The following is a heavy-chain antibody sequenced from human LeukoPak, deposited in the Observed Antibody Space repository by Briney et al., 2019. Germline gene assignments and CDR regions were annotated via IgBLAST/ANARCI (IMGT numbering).Heavy chain of an antibody. CDR2: INPNSGGT. V-gene: IGHV1-2*02. Sequence: ASVKVSCKASGYTFTGYYMHWVRQAPGQGLEWMGWINPNSGGTNYAQKFQGRVTMTRDTSISTAYMELSRLRSDDTAVYYCVRGGFLEWIDYYYYGMDVWGQGTTVTVSS. CDR1: GYTFTGYY. J-gene: IGHJ6*02. D-gene: IGHD3-3*01. CDR3: VRGGFLEWIDYYYYGMDV.